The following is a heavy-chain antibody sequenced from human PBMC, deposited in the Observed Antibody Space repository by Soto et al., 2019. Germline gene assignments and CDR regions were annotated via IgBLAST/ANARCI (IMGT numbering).Heavy chain of an antibody. J-gene: IGHJ4*02. D-gene: IGHD1-26*01. CDR2: IIPIPDIA. Sequence: QVQLVQSGAEVKKPGSSVKVSCKASGDSFSRYSISWVRQAPGQGLEWMGRIIPIPDIAEYAQKFQGRVTITVDQSPSTAYTELSGLRSEDTAVYYCARVAWAKYYFDFWGQGTPVTVSS. CDR1: GDSFSRYS. V-gene: IGHV1-69*02. CDR3: ARVAWAKYYFDF.